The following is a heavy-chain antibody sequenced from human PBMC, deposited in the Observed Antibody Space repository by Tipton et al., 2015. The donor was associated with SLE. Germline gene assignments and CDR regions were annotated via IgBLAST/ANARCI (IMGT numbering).Heavy chain of an antibody. V-gene: IGHV4-34*01. CDR2: IDHGGVT. Sequence: GLVKPSETLSLTCAVYGRSFIGSYWTWIRQPPGKGLEWIGDIDHGGVTHYNPSLKSRVTISRDTSGNHFSLNLNSVTAADTAVYYCARDNGDYVAFDLWGRGTLVTVSS. J-gene: IGHJ2*01. D-gene: IGHD4-17*01. CDR1: GRSFIGSY. CDR3: ARDNGDYVAFDL.